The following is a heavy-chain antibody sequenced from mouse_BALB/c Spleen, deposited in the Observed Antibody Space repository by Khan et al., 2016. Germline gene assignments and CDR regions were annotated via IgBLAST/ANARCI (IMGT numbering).Heavy chain of an antibody. V-gene: IGHV3-2*02. Sequence: EVKLEVWGPGLVKPSQSLSLTCTVTGYSITSDYALNWIRQFPGNKLEWMGYITYSGTTTYNPSLKSRISITRDTSKNQFFLQLISVTTEDTATYYCARGGLPDVWGAGTTVTVSS. CDR2: ITYSGTT. CDR3: ARGGLPDV. J-gene: IGHJ1*01. D-gene: IGHD2-2*01. CDR1: GYSITSDYA.